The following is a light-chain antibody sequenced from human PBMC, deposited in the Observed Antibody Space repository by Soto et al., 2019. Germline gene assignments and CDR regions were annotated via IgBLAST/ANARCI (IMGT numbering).Light chain of an antibody. J-gene: IGKJ3*01. CDR2: DAS. V-gene: IGKV3-11*01. CDR1: QNIGTY. Sequence: EIVLTQSQATLSLSALDRATLXCRASQNIGTYLDWYQQKPGQSPRLLIFDASSRATGTPARFSGSGSGTDFTLTISSLEPEDFALYHCLQRSAWPLTFGPGTKVDIK. CDR3: LQRSAWPLT.